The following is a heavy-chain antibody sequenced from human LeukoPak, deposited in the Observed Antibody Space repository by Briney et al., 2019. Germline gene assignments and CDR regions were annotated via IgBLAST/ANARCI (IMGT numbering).Heavy chain of an antibody. D-gene: IGHD4-17*01. V-gene: IGHV3-21*01. Sequence: GGSLRLSCAASGFTFSSYSMNWVRQAPGKGLEWVPSISSSSSYIYYADSVKGRFTISRDNAKNSLYLQMNSLRAEDTAVYYCARAFYGDYAEDAFDIWGQGTMVTVSS. CDR1: GFTFSSYS. CDR3: ARAFYGDYAEDAFDI. CDR2: ISSSSSYI. J-gene: IGHJ3*02.